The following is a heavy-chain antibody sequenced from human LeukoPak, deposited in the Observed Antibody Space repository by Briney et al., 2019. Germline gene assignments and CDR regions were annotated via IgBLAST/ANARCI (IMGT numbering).Heavy chain of an antibody. CDR3: AKEHSVLTMMRGLDS. V-gene: IGHV3-23*01. CDR1: GFTFSNYA. D-gene: IGHD3-22*01. Sequence: GGSLRLSCAASGFTFSNYALHWVRQAPGKGLEWVSGISVSGGSIYYADSVTGRFTISRDNSKDTLYLRMNSLRVEDTALYYCAKEHSVLTMMRGLDSWGQGTLVTVSS. CDR2: ISVSGGSI. J-gene: IGHJ4*02.